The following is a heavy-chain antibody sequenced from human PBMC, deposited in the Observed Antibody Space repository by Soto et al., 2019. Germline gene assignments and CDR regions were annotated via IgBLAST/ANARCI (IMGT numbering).Heavy chain of an antibody. CDR2: ISYDGSNK. Sequence: GGSLRLSCAASGFTFSSYGMHWVRQAPGKGLEWVAVISYDGSNKYYADSVKGRFTISRDNSKNTLYLQMNSLRAEDTAVYYCAKGQYSSSWVDYFDYWGQGTLVTVSS. CDR3: AKGQYSSSWVDYFDY. V-gene: IGHV3-30*18. CDR1: GFTFSSYG. D-gene: IGHD6-13*01. J-gene: IGHJ4*02.